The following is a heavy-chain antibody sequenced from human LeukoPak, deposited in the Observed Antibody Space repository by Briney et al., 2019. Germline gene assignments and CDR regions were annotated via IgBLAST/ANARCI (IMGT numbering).Heavy chain of an antibody. CDR1: GFTFSDYY. CDR2: LRSSGSPI. V-gene: IGHV3-11*04. CDR3: ARDLRGNYDSSGYYLAGDAFDI. Sequence: GGSLRLSCAASGFTFSDYYMSWIRQAPGKGLEWVSYLRSSGSPIYYADSVKGRFTISRDNAKNSLYLQMNSLRAEDTAVYYCARDLRGNYDSSGYYLAGDAFDIWGQGTMVTVSS. J-gene: IGHJ3*02. D-gene: IGHD3-22*01.